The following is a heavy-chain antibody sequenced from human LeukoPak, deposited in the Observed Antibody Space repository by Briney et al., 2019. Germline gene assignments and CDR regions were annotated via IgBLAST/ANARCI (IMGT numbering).Heavy chain of an antibody. CDR1: GYTLTELS. J-gene: IGHJ4*02. Sequence: GASVKVSCKISGYTLTELSMHWVRQAPGKGLEWMGGFDPEDGETIYAQKFQGRVTMTEDTSTDTAYMELSSLRSEDTAVYYCATVESDILTGRPTYYFDYWGQGTLVTVSS. CDR2: FDPEDGET. CDR3: ATVESDILTGRPTYYFDY. D-gene: IGHD3-9*01. V-gene: IGHV1-24*01.